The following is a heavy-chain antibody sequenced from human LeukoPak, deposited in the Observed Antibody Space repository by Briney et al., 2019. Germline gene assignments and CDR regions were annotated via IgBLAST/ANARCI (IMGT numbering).Heavy chain of an antibody. CDR1: GGSMSSDH. J-gene: IGHJ4*02. CDR3: ARGAGWYGY. Sequence: PSETLSLTCTVSGGSMSSDHWSWLRQPPGKGLEWIGYIYYSGGTNYNPSLKSRVTISVDTSKNQFSLKLSSVTAADTAVYYCARGAGWYGYWGQGTLLADSS. CDR2: IYYSGGT. D-gene: IGHD6-19*01. V-gene: IGHV4-59*01.